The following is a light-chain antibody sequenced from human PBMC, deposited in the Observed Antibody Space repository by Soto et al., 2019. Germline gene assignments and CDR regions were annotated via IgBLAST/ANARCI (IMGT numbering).Light chain of an antibody. J-gene: IGKJ5*01. CDR1: QSISNY. CDR3: QHSYSTPLIT. Sequence: DIQMTQSPSSLCASVGDRVTIACRASQSISNYLNWYQHKPGRAPKLLIYTASNLQSGVPSRFTGSGSGTDFTLTITNLQPEDFATYYCQHSYSTPLITFGQGTRLEIK. CDR2: TAS. V-gene: IGKV1-39*01.